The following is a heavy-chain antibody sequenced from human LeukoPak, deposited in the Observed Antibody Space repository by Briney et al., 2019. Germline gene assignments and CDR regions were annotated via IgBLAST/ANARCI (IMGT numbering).Heavy chain of an antibody. CDR2: TYYRSKWSN. CDR1: GDSVSSNSAA. CDR3: ASEPGYYYGSGVDY. V-gene: IGHV6-1*01. J-gene: IGHJ4*02. Sequence: SQTLSLTCAISGDSVSSNSAAWHWIRQSPSRGLEWLGRTYYRSKWSNDYAVSVRSRITINPDTSKNQFSLQLNSVTPEDTAVYYCASEPGYYYGSGVDYWGQGTLVTVSS. D-gene: IGHD3-10*01.